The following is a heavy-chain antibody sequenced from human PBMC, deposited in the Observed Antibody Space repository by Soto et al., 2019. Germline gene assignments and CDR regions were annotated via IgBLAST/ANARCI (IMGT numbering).Heavy chain of an antibody. CDR1: GGSISSSSYY. V-gene: IGHV4-39*01. CDR3: ARHPKFSSTANFDY. J-gene: IGHJ4*02. Sequence: PSETLSLTCTVSGGSISSSSYYWGWVRQPPGKGLEWIGSIYYTRSTYYSASLKSRVTISIDTSKNQFSLRLSSVTAADTAVYYCARHPKFSSTANFDYWGQGTLVTVSS. D-gene: IGHD4-17*01. CDR2: IYYTRST.